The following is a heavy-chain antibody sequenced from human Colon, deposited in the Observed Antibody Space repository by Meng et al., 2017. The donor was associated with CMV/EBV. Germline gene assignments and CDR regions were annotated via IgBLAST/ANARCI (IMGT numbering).Heavy chain of an antibody. J-gene: IGHJ4*02. V-gene: IGHV3-30*04. CDR3: ARDNGYSSSWYGYSFDY. CDR2: ISNDGGQK. Sequence: GESLKISCAASGFTFGGYPMHWVRQAPGKGLECVAAISNDGGQKYYTDSVRGRFTISRDDSKNTLDLQMDGLRVEDTAVYYCARDNGYSSSWYGYSFDYWGQGTLVTVSS. CDR1: GFTFGGYP. D-gene: IGHD6-13*01.